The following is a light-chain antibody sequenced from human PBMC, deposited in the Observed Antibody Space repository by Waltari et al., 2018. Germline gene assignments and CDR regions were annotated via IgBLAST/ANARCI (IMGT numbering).Light chain of an antibody. CDR3: SSYAGSKFWV. CDR1: SRDVGGYNY. J-gene: IGLJ3*02. CDR2: EVS. V-gene: IGLV2-8*01. Sequence: QSALTQPPSASGSPGQSVTISCTGTSRDVGGYNYFSWFQQRPGKAPKVMIYEVSKRPSGVPDRFSGSKSGNTASLIVSGLQAEDEADYYCSSYAGSKFWVFGGGTKLTVL.